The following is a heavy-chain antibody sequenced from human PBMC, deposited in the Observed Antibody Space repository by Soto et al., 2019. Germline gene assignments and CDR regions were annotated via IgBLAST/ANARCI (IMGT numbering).Heavy chain of an antibody. V-gene: IGHV3-48*03. Sequence: EVQLVESGEGLVQPGGSLRLSCAASGFTFSSYEMIWVRQAPGKGLQWVSYISTSGSTIYYADSVKGRFTISRDNAKNSLYLQMNSLRAEDTAVYYCARENSPAGMDVWGQGTTVTVSS. J-gene: IGHJ6*02. CDR3: ARENSPAGMDV. CDR2: ISTSGSTI. D-gene: IGHD6-13*01. CDR1: GFTFSSYE.